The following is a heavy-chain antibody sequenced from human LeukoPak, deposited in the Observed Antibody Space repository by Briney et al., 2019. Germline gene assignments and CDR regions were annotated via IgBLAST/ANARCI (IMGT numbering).Heavy chain of an antibody. CDR3: ARDQVAAAGDDAFDI. CDR2: ISRSNNYI. D-gene: IGHD6-13*01. CDR1: GFTFSTYS. J-gene: IGHJ3*02. V-gene: IGHV3-21*06. Sequence: GGSLRLSCAASGFTFSTYSMNWVRQAPEKGLEWVSSISRSNNYIYYADSVKGRFTISRDNAKNSLYLQMNSLRAEDTAVYYCARDQVAAAGDDAFDIWGQGTMVTVSS.